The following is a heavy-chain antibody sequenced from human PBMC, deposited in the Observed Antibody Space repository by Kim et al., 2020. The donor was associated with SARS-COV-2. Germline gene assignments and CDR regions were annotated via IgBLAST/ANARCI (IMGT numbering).Heavy chain of an antibody. CDR3: ARDLGDYYGSGSYSVGQPRPDWFDP. CDR1: GYTFTSYG. CDR2: ISAYNGNT. V-gene: IGHV1-18*01. Sequence: ASVKVSCKASGYTFTSYGISWVRQAPGQGLEWMGWISAYNGNTNYAQKLQGRVTMTTDTSTSTAYMELRSLRSDDTAVYYCARDLGDYYGSGSYSVGQPRPDWFDPWGQGTLVTVSS. J-gene: IGHJ5*02. D-gene: IGHD3-10*01.